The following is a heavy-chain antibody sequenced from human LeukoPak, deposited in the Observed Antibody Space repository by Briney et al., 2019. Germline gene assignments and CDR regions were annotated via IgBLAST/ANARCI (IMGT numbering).Heavy chain of an antibody. Sequence: SVKVSCKASGGTFSSYDISWVRQAPGQGLEWMGGIMPMFGKTNYAQKFQGRVTTTADKATSTAYMELSSLRSEDTAVYYCAGGRTDIVVVPATLRNYYFDYWGQGTLVTVSP. J-gene: IGHJ4*02. CDR3: AGGRTDIVVVPATLRNYYFDY. CDR2: IMPMFGKT. D-gene: IGHD2-2*01. CDR1: GGTFSSYD. V-gene: IGHV1-69*06.